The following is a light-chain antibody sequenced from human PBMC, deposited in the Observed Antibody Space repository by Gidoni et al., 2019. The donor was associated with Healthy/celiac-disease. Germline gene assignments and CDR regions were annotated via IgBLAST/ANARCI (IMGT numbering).Light chain of an antibody. CDR1: SSDVGGYNY. CDR3: SSYTSSTLLV. V-gene: IGLV2-14*01. Sequence: QSALTQPASVSGSPGQSITISCTGTSSDVGGYNYVSWYQQHSGKAPKLMIYEVSNRPSGVSNRFSGSKSGNTASLTISGLQAEDEADYYCSSYTSSTLLVFGGGTKLTVL. CDR2: EVS. J-gene: IGLJ3*02.